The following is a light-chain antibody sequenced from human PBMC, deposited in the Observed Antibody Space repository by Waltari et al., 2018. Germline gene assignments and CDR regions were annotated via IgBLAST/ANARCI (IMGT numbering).Light chain of an antibody. CDR1: QSVSSN. V-gene: IGKV3-15*01. CDR3: QQYNNWHPPIT. Sequence: EIVMTQSPATLSVSPGERATLSCRASQSVSSNLAWSQHKPDQAPRLLIYGAATRATGIPARFSGSGSGTEFTLTISSLQSEDFAVYYCQQYNNWHPPITFGQGTRLEIK. CDR2: GAA. J-gene: IGKJ5*01.